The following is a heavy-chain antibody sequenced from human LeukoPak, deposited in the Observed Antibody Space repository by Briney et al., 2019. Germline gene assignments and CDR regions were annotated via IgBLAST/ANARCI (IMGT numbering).Heavy chain of an antibody. CDR2: IYPGDSDT. J-gene: IGHJ4*02. V-gene: IGHV5-51*01. CDR3: ARQPTVWNPHFDY. CDR1: GYSFTTYW. Sequence: GESLKISCKGSGYSFTTYWIGWVRQMPGKGLEWMGIIYPGDSDTRYSPSFQGQVTISADKSISTAYLQWSSLKASDTAMYYCARQPTVWNPHFDYWGQGTLDTVSS. D-gene: IGHD3-16*01.